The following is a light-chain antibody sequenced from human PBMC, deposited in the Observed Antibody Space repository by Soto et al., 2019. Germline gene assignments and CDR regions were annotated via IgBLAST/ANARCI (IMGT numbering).Light chain of an antibody. J-gene: IGKJ3*01. V-gene: IGKV1-39*01. CDR2: AAS. CDR3: QQSYSTLPFT. Sequence: DIQMTQSPSSLSASVGDRVTITCRASQSISSYLNWYQQKPGKAPKLLIYAASSLQSGVPSRFSCSGSGTDFTLTISSLQPEDFATYYCQQSYSTLPFTFGHGTKVDI. CDR1: QSISSY.